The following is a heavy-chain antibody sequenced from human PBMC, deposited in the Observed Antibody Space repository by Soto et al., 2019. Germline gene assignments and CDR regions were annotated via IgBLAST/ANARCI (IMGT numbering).Heavy chain of an antibody. CDR1: GGSINSRTYY. CDR3: ARTGLGSGTNWFDP. J-gene: IGHJ5*02. CDR2: IYNSGTT. D-gene: IGHD3-10*01. V-gene: IGHV4-39*01. Sequence: QLQLQESGPGLVKPSETLSLTCTVSGGSINSRTYYWGWIRQPPGKGLGWIGSIYNSGTTYYNPALRSRVTISLDTSKNQVSLKLSSVTAADTAVYYCARTGLGSGTNWFDPWGQGTLVTVSS.